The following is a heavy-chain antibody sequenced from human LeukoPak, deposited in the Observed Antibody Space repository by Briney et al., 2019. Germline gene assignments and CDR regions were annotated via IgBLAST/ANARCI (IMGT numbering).Heavy chain of an antibody. CDR2: IYPGDSDT. Sequence: GESLKISCKGSGYSFTSYWIGWVRQMPGKGLEWMGIIYPGDSDTRYSPSLQGQVTISADKSISTAYLQWSSLKASDTAMYYCARPDHYPRRLGAFDIWGQGTMVTVSS. D-gene: IGHD7-27*01. J-gene: IGHJ3*02. CDR1: GYSFTSYW. CDR3: ARPDHYPRRLGAFDI. V-gene: IGHV5-51*01.